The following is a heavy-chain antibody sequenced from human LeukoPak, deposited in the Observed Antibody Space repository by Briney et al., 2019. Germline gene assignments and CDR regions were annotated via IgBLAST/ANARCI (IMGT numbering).Heavy chain of an antibody. CDR1: GYTFTSYY. CDR3: ASQLGDDYGGNDY. CDR2: INPSGGST. V-gene: IGHV1-46*01. J-gene: IGHJ4*02. D-gene: IGHD4-23*01. Sequence: GASVKVSCKASGYTFTSYYMHWVRQAPGQGPEWMGIINPSGGSTSYAQKFQGRVTMTRDMSTSTVYMELSSLRSEDTAVYYCASQLGDDYGGNDYWGQGTMVTVSS.